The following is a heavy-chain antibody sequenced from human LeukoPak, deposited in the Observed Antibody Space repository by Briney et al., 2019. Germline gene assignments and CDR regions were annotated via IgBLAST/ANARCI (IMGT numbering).Heavy chain of an antibody. CDR1: GFTFSSYG. CDR3: AKGGYFDWLFPDY. D-gene: IGHD3-9*01. V-gene: IGHV3-30*18. J-gene: IGHJ4*02. Sequence: GRSLRLSCAASGFTFSSYGMHWVRQAPGKGLERVAVISYDGSNKYYADSVKGRFTISRDNSKNTLYLQMNSLRAEDTAVYYCAKGGYFDWLFPDYWGQGTLVTVSS. CDR2: ISYDGSNK.